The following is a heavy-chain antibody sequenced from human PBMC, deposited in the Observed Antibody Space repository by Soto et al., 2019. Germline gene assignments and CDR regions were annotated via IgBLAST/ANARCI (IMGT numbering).Heavy chain of an antibody. CDR3: ARGPKQTPRHSNSWFVPDY. CDR2: INPKSGVT. CDR1: GYTFPDYY. Sequence: QLHLVQSGAEVKKPGASVRVSCKASGYTFPDYYIHWVRQAPGQGLEWMGWINPKSGVTNSARKFQGTITMTRDTSITTAYLELSSLRSDDTAVYYCARGPKQTPRHSNSWFVPDYWGQGSLVTVSS. D-gene: IGHD6-13*01. J-gene: IGHJ4*02. V-gene: IGHV1-2*02.